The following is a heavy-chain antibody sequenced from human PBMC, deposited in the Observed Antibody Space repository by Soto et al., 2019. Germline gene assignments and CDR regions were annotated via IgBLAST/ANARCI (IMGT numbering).Heavy chain of an antibody. CDR2: TIPVFNTA. CDR1: GGTLSDHG. J-gene: IGHJ3*02. D-gene: IGHD3-10*01. Sequence: QVQLEQSGAEVKKPGSSVKVSCKDSGGTLSDHGVAWLRQAPGQGLEWMGGTIPVFNTAKYAQKFQGRVTVTADKFTNIAYMELSSLRAEDTAFYFCARGVYGLGNYYTGPSAFDIWGQGTMVIVSS. CDR3: ARGVYGLGNYYTGPSAFDI. V-gene: IGHV1-69*06.